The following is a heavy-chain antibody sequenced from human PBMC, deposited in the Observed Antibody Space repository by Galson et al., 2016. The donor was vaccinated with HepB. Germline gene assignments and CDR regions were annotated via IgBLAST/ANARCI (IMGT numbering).Heavy chain of an antibody. Sequence: SLRLSCAASGFTFSNDGMHLVRQGPGKGPEWVAADSLDGMGRVYTESVKGRFTISRDNSNSMLFLQMSSLRADDTAVYYCARRHEYCPPVGCSVDYWGQGTLVSVSS. CDR1: GFTFSNDG. D-gene: IGHD2/OR15-2a*01. CDR3: ARRHEYCPPVGCSVDY. V-gene: IGHV3-30*03. CDR2: DSLDGMGR. J-gene: IGHJ4*02.